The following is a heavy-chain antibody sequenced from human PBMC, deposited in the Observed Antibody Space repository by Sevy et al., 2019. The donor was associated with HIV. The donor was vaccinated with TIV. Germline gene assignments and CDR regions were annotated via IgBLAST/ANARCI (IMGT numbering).Heavy chain of an antibody. Sequence: SETLSLTCTVSRGSINSDHWNWIRQPPGKGLEWIGYVYYTGGTNYNPSLKNRVTISVDRTKNQFPLKLTSVTAADTAVYYCARRNDFDIWGQGTMVTVSS. CDR1: RGSINSDH. CDR2: VYYTGGT. V-gene: IGHV4-59*08. CDR3: ARRNDFDI. J-gene: IGHJ3*02.